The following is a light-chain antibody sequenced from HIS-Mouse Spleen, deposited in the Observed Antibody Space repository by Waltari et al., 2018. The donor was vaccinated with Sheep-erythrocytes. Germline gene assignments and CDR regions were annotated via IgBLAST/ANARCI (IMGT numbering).Light chain of an antibody. CDR3: QAWDSSTAV. V-gene: IGLV3-1*01. CDR1: NLGDKY. CDR2: QDS. Sequence: SYELTQPPSVSVSPGQTASITCPGDNLGDKYAGWYQQKPGQSPVLVIYQDSKRTSGIPERFSGSNSGNTATLTISGTQAMDEADYYCQAWDSSTAVFGGGTKLTVL. J-gene: IGLJ2*01.